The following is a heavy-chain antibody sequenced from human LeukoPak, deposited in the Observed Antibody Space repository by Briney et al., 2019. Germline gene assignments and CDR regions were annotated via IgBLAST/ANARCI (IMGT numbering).Heavy chain of an antibody. J-gene: IGHJ4*02. CDR1: GDSVSSANTA. CDR3: ARGWGFDF. D-gene: IGHD7-27*01. CDR2: TYYRSKWYA. Sequence: SQTLSLTCAISGDSVSSANTAWNWIRQSPSRGLEWLGRTYYRSKWYADYAVSVKSRLTINPDTSKNQFSLHLNSLSPEDTAVYYCARGWGFDFWGQGTLVTVSS. V-gene: IGHV6-1*01.